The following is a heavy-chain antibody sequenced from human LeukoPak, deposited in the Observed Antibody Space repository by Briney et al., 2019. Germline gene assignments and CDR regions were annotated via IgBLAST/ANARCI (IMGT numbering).Heavy chain of an antibody. Sequence: PGGSLRLSCAASGFTFSSYGMHWVRQAPGKGLEWVAFIRYDGSNKYYADSVKGRFTISGDNSKNTLYLQMNSLRAEDTAVYYCAKDLSGSYSRYYYMDVWGKGTTVTVSS. CDR3: AKDLSGSYSRYYYMDV. CDR1: GFTFSSYG. CDR2: IRYDGSNK. D-gene: IGHD1-26*01. V-gene: IGHV3-30*02. J-gene: IGHJ6*03.